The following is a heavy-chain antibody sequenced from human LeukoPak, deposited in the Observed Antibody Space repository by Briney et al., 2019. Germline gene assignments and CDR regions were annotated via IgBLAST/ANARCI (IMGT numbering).Heavy chain of an antibody. V-gene: IGHV3-7*01. J-gene: IGHJ4*02. Sequence: ETLSLTCAVYGGSFSDYYWTWIRQPPGKGLEWVANIKQDGSEKYYVDSVKGRFTISRDNAKNSLYLQMHNLRAEDTAVYYCARDPKIMGTITYWGQGTLVTVSS. CDR2: IKQDGSEK. CDR1: GGSFSDYY. CDR3: ARDPKIMGTITY. D-gene: IGHD1-26*01.